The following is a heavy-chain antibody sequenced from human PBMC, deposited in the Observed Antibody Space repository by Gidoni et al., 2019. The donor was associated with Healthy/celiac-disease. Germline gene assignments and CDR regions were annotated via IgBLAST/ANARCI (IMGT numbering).Heavy chain of an antibody. CDR1: GDSVSSNRAA. CDR2: TYYRSKWYK. D-gene: IGHD3-10*01. Sequence: QVQLQQSGPGLVKPSQTLSLTRAISGDSVSSNRAAWNWSRQSPSIGLEWLGRTYYRSKWYKDYAVSVKSRITIIPDTSKNQFSRQLNSVTPEDTAVYYCARDSGRGSGLDDYWGQGTLVTVSS. V-gene: IGHV6-1*01. J-gene: IGHJ4*02. CDR3: ARDSGRGSGLDDY.